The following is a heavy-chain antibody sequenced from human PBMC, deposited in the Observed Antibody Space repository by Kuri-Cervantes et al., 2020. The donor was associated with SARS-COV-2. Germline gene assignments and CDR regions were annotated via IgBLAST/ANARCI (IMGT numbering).Heavy chain of an antibody. J-gene: IGHJ5*02. CDR3: ARGRQFWDIVVVVAARWFDP. CDR1: GGSFSGYY. V-gene: IGHV4-34*01. CDR2: IYHSGST. D-gene: IGHD2-15*01. Sequence: SETLSLTCAVYGGSFSGYYWSWIRQPPGKGLEWIGYIYHSGSTYYNPSLKSRVTISVDRSKNQFSLKLSSVTAADTAVYYCARGRQFWDIVVVVAARWFDPWGQGTLVTVSS.